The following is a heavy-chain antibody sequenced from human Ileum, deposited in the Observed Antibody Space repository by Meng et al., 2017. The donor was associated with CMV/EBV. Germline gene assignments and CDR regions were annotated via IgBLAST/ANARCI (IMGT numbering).Heavy chain of an antibody. V-gene: IGHV3-7*01. Sequence: GESLKISCAASGFTFSNYWMSWVRQAPGKGLEWVANINQDGSGEYYVDSVKGRFTISRDDAKNSLYLQMNSLRTEDAAVYYCAGGRQAARYGGFDYWGQGTLVTVSS. D-gene: IGHD6-6*01. J-gene: IGHJ4*02. CDR1: GFTFSNYW. CDR2: INQDGSGE. CDR3: AGGRQAARYGGFDY.